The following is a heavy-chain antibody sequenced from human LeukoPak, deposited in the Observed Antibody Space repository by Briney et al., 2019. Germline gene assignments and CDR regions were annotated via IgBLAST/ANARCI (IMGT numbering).Heavy chain of an antibody. Sequence: SETLSLTCTVSDGSFSISSYFWGWGRQPPGKGLEWIWSVYYTGSAYYIPSLMSRPTISVDTPNNQFALKLRSVPAADTAVYYWARRVCGGGACYIDYWGPGTLVTVSS. J-gene: IGHJ4*02. CDR1: DGSFSISSYF. CDR2: VYYTGSA. V-gene: IGHV4-39*01. D-gene: IGHD2-21*02. CDR3: ARRVCGGGACYIDY.